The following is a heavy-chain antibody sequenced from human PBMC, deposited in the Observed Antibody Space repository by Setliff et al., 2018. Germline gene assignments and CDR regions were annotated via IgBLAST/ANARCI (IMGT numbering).Heavy chain of an antibody. CDR3: ARDRGSGSYFLRYFDY. J-gene: IGHJ4*02. Sequence: GSLRLSCAASGFSFSSYSMNWVRQAPGKGLEWVSSIGTSSSYIYYADSVKGRFTISRDDAKNSLYLQMNSLRAEDTAVYYCARDRGSGSYFLRYFDYWGQGTLVTV. D-gene: IGHD1-26*01. CDR1: GFSFSSYS. CDR2: IGTSSSYI. V-gene: IGHV3-21*01.